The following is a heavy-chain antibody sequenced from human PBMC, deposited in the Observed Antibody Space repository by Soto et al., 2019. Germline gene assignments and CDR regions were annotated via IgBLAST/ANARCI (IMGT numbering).Heavy chain of an antibody. CDR3: VRSPGDFRYGMDV. J-gene: IGHJ6*02. CDR2: INPSTGVT. V-gene: IGHV1-2*04. D-gene: IGHD2-21*02. CDR1: GYSFTDYY. Sequence: QVQLVQSGAEVKKPGASVKVSCKASGYSFTDYYMHWVRQAPGQGPEWLGWINPSTGVTHFAQKFQGWVTMTGDTAISTAYMELSRLTSDDTAVYYCVRSPGDFRYGMDVWGQGTTVTVSS.